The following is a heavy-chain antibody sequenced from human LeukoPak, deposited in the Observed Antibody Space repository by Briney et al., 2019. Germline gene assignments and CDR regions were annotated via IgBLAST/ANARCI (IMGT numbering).Heavy chain of an antibody. CDR3: ARGARAGYNLEPFDY. J-gene: IGHJ4*02. CDR2: IYYSGST. Sequence: PSQTLSLTCTVSGGSMSSYYWSWIRQPPGKGLEWIGYIYYSGSTKYNPSLKSRVTISVDTSKNQFSLKLSSVTAADTAVYYCARGARAGYNLEPFDYWGQGTLVTVSS. D-gene: IGHD5-24*01. V-gene: IGHV4-59*08. CDR1: GGSMSSYY.